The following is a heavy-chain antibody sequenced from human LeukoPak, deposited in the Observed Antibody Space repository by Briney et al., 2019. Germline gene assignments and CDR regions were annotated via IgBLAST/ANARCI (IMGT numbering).Heavy chain of an antibody. Sequence: SQTLSLTCTVSGGSMSSGGYYWSWIRQHPGKGLEWIGYIYYSGSTYYNPSLKSRVTISVDTSKNQFSLKLSSVTAADTAVYYCARDRGYCSSTSCSRHYYGMDVWGKGTTVTVSS. V-gene: IGHV4-31*03. CDR2: IYYSGST. J-gene: IGHJ6*04. CDR3: ARDRGYCSSTSCSRHYYGMDV. D-gene: IGHD2-2*01. CDR1: GGSMSSGGYY.